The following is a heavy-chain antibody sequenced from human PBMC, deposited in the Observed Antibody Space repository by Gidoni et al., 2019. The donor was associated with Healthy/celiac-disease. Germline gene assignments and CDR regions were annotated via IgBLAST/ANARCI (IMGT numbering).Heavy chain of an antibody. J-gene: IGHJ2*01. Sequence: QVQLVESGGGVVQPGRSLRLSCAASGFTFSSYAMHWVRQAPGKGLEWVAVISYDGSNKYYADSVKGRFTISRDNSKNTLYLQMNSLRAEDTAVYYCARDGRYCSGGSCYPPDWYFDLWGRGTLVTVSS. CDR2: ISYDGSNK. CDR1: GFTFSSYA. CDR3: ARDGRYCSGGSCYPPDWYFDL. D-gene: IGHD2-15*01. V-gene: IGHV3-30-3*01.